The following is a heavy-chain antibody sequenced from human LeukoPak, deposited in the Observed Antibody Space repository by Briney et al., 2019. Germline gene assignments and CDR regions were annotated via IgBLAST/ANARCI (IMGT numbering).Heavy chain of an antibody. CDR2: MNPNSGNT. D-gene: IGHD2-15*01. J-gene: IGHJ4*02. CDR3: ARRYCSGGSCYSRDRPGRDSLDY. CDR1: GYTFTSYD. Sequence: ASVKVSCKASGYTFTSYDINWVRQATGQGLEWMGWMNPNSGNTGYAQKFQGRVTITRNTSISTAYMELSSLRSEDTAVYYCARRYCSGGSCYSRDRPGRDSLDYWGQGTLVTVSS. V-gene: IGHV1-8*03.